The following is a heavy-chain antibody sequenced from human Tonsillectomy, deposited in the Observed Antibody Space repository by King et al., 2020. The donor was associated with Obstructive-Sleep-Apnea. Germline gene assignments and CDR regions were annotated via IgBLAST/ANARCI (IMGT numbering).Heavy chain of an antibody. V-gene: IGHV3-21*01. CDR2: ISSSSSYI. D-gene: IGHD3-9*01. Sequence: VQLVESGGGLVKPGGSLRLSCAASGFTFSSYSMNWVRQAPGKGLEWVSSISSSSSYIYYADSVKGRFTISRDNAKNSLYLQMNSLRAEDTAVYYCARALSKAYYDILTGYYTLRGMTPPFDYWGQGTLVTVSS. J-gene: IGHJ4*02. CDR1: GFTFSSYS. CDR3: ARALSKAYYDILTGYYTLRGMTPPFDY.